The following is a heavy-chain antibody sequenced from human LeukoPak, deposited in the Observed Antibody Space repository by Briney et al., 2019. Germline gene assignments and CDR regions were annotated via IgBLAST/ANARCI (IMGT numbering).Heavy chain of an antibody. CDR1: GGSISSYY. CDR2: IYTSGST. J-gene: IGHJ4*02. Sequence: PSETLSLTCTVSGGSISSYYWSWIRQPPGKGLEWIGYIYTSGSTNYNPSLKSRVTISVDTSKNQFSLKLSSVTAADTAVYYCARATDYYYDIDYWGQGTLVTVSS. CDR3: ARATDYYYDIDY. D-gene: IGHD3-22*01. V-gene: IGHV4-4*09.